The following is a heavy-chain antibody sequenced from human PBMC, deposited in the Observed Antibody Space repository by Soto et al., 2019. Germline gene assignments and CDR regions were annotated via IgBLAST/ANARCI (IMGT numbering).Heavy chain of an antibody. J-gene: IGHJ3*02. Sequence: PGGSLRLSCAASGFTFSSYAMHWVRQAPGKGLEWVAVISYDGSNKYYADSVKGRFTISRDNSKNTLYLQMNSLRAEDTAVYYCARGSGPGRGSRTDAFDIWGQGTMVTVSS. CDR1: GFTFSSYA. D-gene: IGHD3-16*01. V-gene: IGHV3-30-3*01. CDR2: ISYDGSNK. CDR3: ARGSGPGRGSRTDAFDI.